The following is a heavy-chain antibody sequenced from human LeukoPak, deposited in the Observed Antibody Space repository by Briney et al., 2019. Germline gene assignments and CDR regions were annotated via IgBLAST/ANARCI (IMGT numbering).Heavy chain of an antibody. V-gene: IGHV1-46*01. D-gene: IGHD4-23*01. CDR2: INPSGGST. Sequence: ASVKVSCKASGYTFTSYYMHWVRQAPGQGLEWMGIINPSGGSTSYAQKFQGRVTMTRDTSTSTVYMELSSLRSDDTAVYYCARDRTPPPGPDAFDIWGQGTMVTVSS. J-gene: IGHJ3*02. CDR3: ARDRTPPPGPDAFDI. CDR1: GYTFTSYY.